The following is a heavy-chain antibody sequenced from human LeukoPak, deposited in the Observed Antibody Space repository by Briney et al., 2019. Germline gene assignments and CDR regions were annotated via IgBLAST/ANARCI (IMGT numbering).Heavy chain of an antibody. CDR1: GFTFSSYA. CDR2: ISGSGGST. Sequence: HPGGSLRLSCAASGFTFSSYAMSWVRQAPGKGLEWVSAISGSGGSTYYADSVKGRFTISRDNSKNTLYLQMNSLRVEDTAVYYCASGYSSGLEMHYWGQGTLVTVSS. V-gene: IGHV3-23*01. D-gene: IGHD6-19*01. CDR3: ASGYSSGLEMHY. J-gene: IGHJ4*02.